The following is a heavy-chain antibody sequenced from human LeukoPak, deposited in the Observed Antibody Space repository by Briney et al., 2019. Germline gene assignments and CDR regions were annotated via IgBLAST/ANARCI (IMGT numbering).Heavy chain of an antibody. D-gene: IGHD5-18*01. V-gene: IGHV4-59*11. CDR2: IYYSGST. CDR3: ARRARGYSYGIFDY. Sequence: SETLSLTCTVSGGSINNHYWTWIRQPPGKGLEWIGYIYYSGSTNYNPSLKSRVTISVDTSKDQFSLKLSSVTAADTAVYYCARRARGYSYGIFDYWGQGTLVTVSS. J-gene: IGHJ4*02. CDR1: GGSINNHY.